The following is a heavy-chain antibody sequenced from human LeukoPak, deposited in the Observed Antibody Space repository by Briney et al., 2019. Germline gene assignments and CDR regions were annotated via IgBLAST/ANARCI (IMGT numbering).Heavy chain of an antibody. CDR3: TRGYNYGGNDY. Sequence: SVKVSCKASGGTFSSYAINWVRQAPGQGLEWMGGIIPIFGTANYAQKFQGRVTITTDESTDTAYMDLSSLTYEDTAVYFFTRGYNYGGNDYWGQGTLVTASS. V-gene: IGHV1-69*05. D-gene: IGHD4-23*01. CDR1: GGTFSSYA. J-gene: IGHJ4*02. CDR2: IIPIFGTA.